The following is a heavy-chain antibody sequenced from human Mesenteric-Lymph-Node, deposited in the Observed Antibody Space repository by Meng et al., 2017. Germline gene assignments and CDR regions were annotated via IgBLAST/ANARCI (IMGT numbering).Heavy chain of an antibody. D-gene: IGHD5-12*01. CDR1: GYTFTSYG. Sequence: ASVKVSCKASGYTFTSYGISWVRQAPGQGLEWMGWINTNTGNPTYAQGFTGRFVFSLDTSVSTAYLQISSLKAEDTAVYYCARPNQLTQDIVATHTTLWYYYYGMDVWGQGTTVTVSS. CDR2: INTNTGNP. CDR3: ARPNQLTQDIVATHTTLWYYYYGMDV. V-gene: IGHV7-4-1*02. J-gene: IGHJ6*02.